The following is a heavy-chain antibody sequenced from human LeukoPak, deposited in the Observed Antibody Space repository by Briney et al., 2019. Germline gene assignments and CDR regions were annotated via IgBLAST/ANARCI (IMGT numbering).Heavy chain of an antibody. D-gene: IGHD2-2*01. J-gene: IGHJ4*02. CDR1: GFTVSNNY. CDR3: AHGAMYQLDY. Sequence: SGGSLRLSCAASGFTVSNNYMSWVRQAPGKGLEWVSGIYSGGSTYYADSVKGRFTISGDNSKNTLFLQMNSLRAEDTAVYYCAHGAMYQLDYWGQGTLVTVSS. CDR2: IYSGGST. V-gene: IGHV3-53*01.